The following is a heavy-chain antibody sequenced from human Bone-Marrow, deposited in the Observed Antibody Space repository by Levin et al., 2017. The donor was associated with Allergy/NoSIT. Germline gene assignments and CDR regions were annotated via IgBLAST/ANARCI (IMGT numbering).Heavy chain of an antibody. CDR3: ASQPQILRFYNGFDP. V-gene: IGHV1-69*06. D-gene: IGHD2-21*02. CDR2: IIPLFDTP. Sequence: SVKVSCKASGGTLTNLAISWVRQAPGQGLEWVGGIIPLFDTPNYAQKFQGRVTITADKFTSTIYLELRSLRFDDTAIYYCASQPQILRFYNGFDPWGQGTPVIVSS. CDR1: GGTLTNLA. J-gene: IGHJ5*02.